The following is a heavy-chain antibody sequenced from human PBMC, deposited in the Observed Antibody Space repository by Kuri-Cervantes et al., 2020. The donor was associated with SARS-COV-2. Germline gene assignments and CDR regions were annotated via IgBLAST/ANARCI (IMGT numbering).Heavy chain of an antibody. D-gene: IGHD3-22*01. J-gene: IGHJ4*02. Sequence: SETLSLTCTVSGGSISSYYWSWIRQPAGKGLEWIGRIYTSGSTNYNPSLKSRVTMSVDTSKNQFSLKLSSVTAADTAVYYCARAQDYYDSSGPITLFDYWGQGTLVTASS. CDR2: IYTSGST. CDR3: ARAQDYYDSSGPITLFDY. V-gene: IGHV4-4*07. CDR1: GGSISSYY.